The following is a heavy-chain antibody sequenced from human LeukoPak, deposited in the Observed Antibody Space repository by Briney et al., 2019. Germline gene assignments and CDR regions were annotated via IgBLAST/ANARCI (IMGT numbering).Heavy chain of an antibody. CDR2: IRGSADHT. J-gene: IGHJ4*02. CDR3: SKERSWERASSTTFDY. V-gene: IGHV3-23*01. D-gene: IGHD1-26*01. Sequence: GGSLRLSCAASGFRFSNYAMRWVRQAPGKGLEWLSTIRGSADHTYYADSVRGRSTFSSDNSKNTFYLQMSSLSADDPAVYYCSKERSWERASSTTFDYWGQGTLVTVSA. CDR1: GFRFSNYA.